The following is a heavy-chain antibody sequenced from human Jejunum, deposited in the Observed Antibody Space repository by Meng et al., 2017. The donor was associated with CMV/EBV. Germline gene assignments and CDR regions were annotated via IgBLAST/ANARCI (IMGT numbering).Heavy chain of an antibody. CDR2: TNTAGTST. Sequence: LRLSCAASGLTFTNYWMHWVRQAPGKGLVWVSGTNTAGTSTYYADSVKGRFTISRDNAKNTLYLQMNSLRAEDTAVYYCATVFDYWGQGTLGTVSS. D-gene: IGHD4-17*01. CDR3: ATVFDY. CDR1: GLTFTNYW. J-gene: IGHJ4*02. V-gene: IGHV3-74*01.